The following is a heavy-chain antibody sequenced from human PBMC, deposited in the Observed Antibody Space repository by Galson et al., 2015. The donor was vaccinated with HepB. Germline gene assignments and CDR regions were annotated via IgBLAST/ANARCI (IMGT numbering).Heavy chain of an antibody. CDR3: AKRDVSVEAGFDP. Sequence: SETLSLTCIISGDSITRSVSYWDWIRQPPGKGLEWIGSLSHSGSTSYNPSLKSRFSISVGMSINQFSLKVASVTAADTAVYYCAKRDVSVEAGFDPWGQGILVTVSS. D-gene: IGHD5-24*01. CDR1: GDSITRSVSY. V-gene: IGHV4-39*01. J-gene: IGHJ5*02. CDR2: LSHSGST.